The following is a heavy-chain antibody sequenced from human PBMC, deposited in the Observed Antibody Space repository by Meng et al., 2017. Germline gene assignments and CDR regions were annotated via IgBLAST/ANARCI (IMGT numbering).Heavy chain of an antibody. Sequence: VQVVGAWGGLVKPGESLRLYWAASGFTFSNAWMSWVRQAPGKGLEWVGRIKSETDGGTPDYAAPVKDRFTISRDDSKNILYLHMNSLETEDTAVYYCQWLSTHPPDCWGQGTLVTVSS. CDR2: IKSETDGGTP. CDR1: GFTFSNAW. D-gene: IGHD3-22*01. V-gene: IGHV3-15*01. J-gene: IGHJ4*02. CDR3: QWLSTHPPDC.